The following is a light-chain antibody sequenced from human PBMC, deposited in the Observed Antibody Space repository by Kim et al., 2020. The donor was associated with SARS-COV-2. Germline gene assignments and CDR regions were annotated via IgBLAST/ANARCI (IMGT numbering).Light chain of an antibody. V-gene: IGKV1-27*01. CDR1: QGISNF. CDR2: AAS. CDR3: QKYVSALQRT. Sequence: DIQMTQSPSSLSASVGDRVTITCRASQGISNFLAWYQQKPGKVPKLLIYAASALQSGVPSRFSGSGSGTDFTLTISSLQPEDVATYYCQKYVSALQRTFGQGTKVDIK. J-gene: IGKJ1*01.